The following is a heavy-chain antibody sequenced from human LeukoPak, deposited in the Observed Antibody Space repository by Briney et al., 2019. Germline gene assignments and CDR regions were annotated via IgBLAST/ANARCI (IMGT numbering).Heavy chain of an antibody. D-gene: IGHD5-18*01. CDR1: GGSISSYY. CDR2: IYYSGST. J-gene: IGHJ4*02. V-gene: IGHV4-59*01. Sequence: SETLSLTCTVSGGSISSYYWSWIRQPPGKGLEWIGYIYYSGSTNYNPSLKSRVTISVDTSKNQFSLKLSSVTAADTAVYYCAKADTAMVYFDYWAREPWSPSPQ. CDR3: AKADTAMVYFDY.